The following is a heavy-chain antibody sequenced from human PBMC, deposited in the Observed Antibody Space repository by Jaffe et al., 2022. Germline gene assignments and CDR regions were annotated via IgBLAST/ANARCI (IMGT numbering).Heavy chain of an antibody. CDR3: TSPTHALGYCSSTSCRLFDY. Sequence: EVQLVESGGGLVQPGGSLKLSCAASGFTFSGSAMHWVRQASGKGLEWVGRIRSKANSYATAYAASVKGRFTISRDDSKNTAYLQMNSLKTEDTAVYYCTSPTHALGYCSSTSCRLFDYWGQGTLVTVSS. D-gene: IGHD2-2*01. CDR1: GFTFSGSA. CDR2: IRSKANSYAT. V-gene: IGHV3-73*02. J-gene: IGHJ4*02.